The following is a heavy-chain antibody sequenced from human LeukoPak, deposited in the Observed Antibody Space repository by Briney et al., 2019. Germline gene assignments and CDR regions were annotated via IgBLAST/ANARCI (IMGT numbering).Heavy chain of an antibody. CDR2: INHGGST. J-gene: IGHJ4*02. CDR1: GGSLSGYY. D-gene: IGHD6-6*01. V-gene: IGHV4-34*01. Sequence: SETLSLTCGVNGGSLSGYYWSWIRQSPTKELEWIGEINHGGSTNYNPSLQSRVTISVDTSKNQFYLNLKSMTAADTAVYYCARRRWSSSSVIGYWGRGTRVTVST. CDR3: ARRRWSSSSVIGY.